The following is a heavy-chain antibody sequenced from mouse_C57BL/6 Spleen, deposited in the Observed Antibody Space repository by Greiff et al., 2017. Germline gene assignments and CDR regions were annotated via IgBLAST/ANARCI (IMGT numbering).Heavy chain of an antibody. CDR1: GFTFSNYW. CDR3: TSPIYDGYYSAY. Sequence: EVNLVESGGGLVQPGGSMKLSCVASGFTFSNYWMNWVRQSPEQGLEWVAQIRLKSDNYATHYAESVKGRFTISRDDSKSSVYLQMNNLRAEDTGIYYCTSPIYDGYYSAYWGQGTLVTVSA. CDR2: IRLKSDNYAT. V-gene: IGHV6-3*01. D-gene: IGHD2-3*01. J-gene: IGHJ3*01.